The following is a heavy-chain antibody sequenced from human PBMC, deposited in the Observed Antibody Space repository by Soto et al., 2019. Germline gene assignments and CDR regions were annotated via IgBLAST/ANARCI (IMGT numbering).Heavy chain of an antibody. CDR1: GGSFSGYY. D-gene: IGHD6-6*01. Sequence: PSETLSLTCAVYGGSFSGYYWSWIRQPPGKGLEWIGGINHSGSTNYNPSLKSRVTISVDTSKNQFSLKLSSVTAADTAVYYCARGGIAARPGYSYYYYMDVWGKGTTVTVSS. CDR2: INHSGST. V-gene: IGHV4-34*01. J-gene: IGHJ6*03. CDR3: ARGGIAARPGYSYYYYMDV.